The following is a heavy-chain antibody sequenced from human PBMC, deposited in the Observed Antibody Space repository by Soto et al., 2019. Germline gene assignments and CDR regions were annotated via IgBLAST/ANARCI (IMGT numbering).Heavy chain of an antibody. Sequence: QVQLQESGPGLVKPSETLSLTCTVSGGSISSYYWTWIRLLPGKGLEYIGYIYHSGSTNYNPSLKSRVTLSLDTSKKQFSLRLSSVTAADTARYDCAREADALFCRGVDCYGGWFDPWGQGTLGTVSS. CDR1: GGSISSYY. CDR2: IYHSGST. J-gene: IGHJ5*02. CDR3: AREADALFCRGVDCYGGWFDP. D-gene: IGHD2-21*02. V-gene: IGHV4-59*01.